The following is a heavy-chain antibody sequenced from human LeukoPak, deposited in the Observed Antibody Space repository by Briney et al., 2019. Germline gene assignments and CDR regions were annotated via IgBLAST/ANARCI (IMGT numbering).Heavy chain of an antibody. J-gene: IGHJ6*02. V-gene: IGHV1-8*01. Sequence: AASVKVSCKASGYTFTSYDVNWVRQATGQGLEWMGWMNPNSGNTGLAQKFQGRVTLTRDTSLSTAYMELSNLRSDDTAVYYCARDEVVAAPNYFGMVVWAKGPRSPSP. CDR3: ARDEVVAAPNYFGMVV. D-gene: IGHD2-15*01. CDR1: GYTFTSYD. CDR2: MNPNSGNT.